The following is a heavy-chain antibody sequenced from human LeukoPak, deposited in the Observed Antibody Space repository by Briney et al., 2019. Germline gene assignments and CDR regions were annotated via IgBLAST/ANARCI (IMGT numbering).Heavy chain of an antibody. V-gene: IGHV4-31*03. CDR3: ARVARTIKYYFDY. J-gene: IGHJ4*02. Sequence: SETLSLTCTVSGGSISSGGYYWSWIRQHPGKGLEWIGYIYYSGSTYYNPSLKSRVTISVDTSKNQFSLKLSSVTAADTAVYYCARVARTIKYYFDYWGQGTLVTVSS. CDR2: IYYSGST. CDR1: GGSISSGGYY.